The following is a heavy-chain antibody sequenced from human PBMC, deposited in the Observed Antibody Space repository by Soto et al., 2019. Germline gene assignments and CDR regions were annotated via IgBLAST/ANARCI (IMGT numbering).Heavy chain of an antibody. CDR1: GYTFTSYD. Sequence: ASVKVSCKASGYTFTSYDINWVRQATGQGLEWMGWMNPNTGNTGYAQRFQGRVTMTRSTSVGTAYMELSSLRSEDTAVYYCARGQAAGTEYFQDWGQGTLVTVPQ. CDR2: MNPNTGNT. V-gene: IGHV1-8*01. D-gene: IGHD6-13*01. CDR3: ARGQAAGTEYFQD. J-gene: IGHJ1*01.